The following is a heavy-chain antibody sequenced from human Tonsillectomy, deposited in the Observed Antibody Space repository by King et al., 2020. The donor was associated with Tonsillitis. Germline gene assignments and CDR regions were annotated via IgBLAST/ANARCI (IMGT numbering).Heavy chain of an antibody. D-gene: IGHD2-15*01. V-gene: IGHV1-8*01. J-gene: IGHJ4*02. CDR2: MNPNSGNT. Sequence: QLVQSGAEVKKPGASVKVSCKTSGYTFTNYDINWVRQATGQGLEWMGWMNPNSGNTGSAQKFQGSATMTRDHTIRTAYMEVSSLRSEDTAVYYCARGRGGGCSGGSCYYFDYWGQGTLVTVSS. CDR1: GYTFTNYD. CDR3: ARGRGGGCSGGSCYYFDY.